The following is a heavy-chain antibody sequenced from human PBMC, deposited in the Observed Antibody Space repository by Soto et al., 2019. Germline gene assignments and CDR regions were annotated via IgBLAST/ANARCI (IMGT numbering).Heavy chain of an antibody. D-gene: IGHD2-15*01. Sequence: SVKVSCKASGGTFSSYAISWVRQAPGQGLEWMGGIIPIFGTANYAQKFQGRVTITADKSTSTAYMELSSLRSEDTAVYYCAARGYCSGGSCYLEDWFDPWGQGTLVTVS. V-gene: IGHV1-69*06. CDR2: IIPIFGTA. CDR1: GGTFSSYA. CDR3: AARGYCSGGSCYLEDWFDP. J-gene: IGHJ5*02.